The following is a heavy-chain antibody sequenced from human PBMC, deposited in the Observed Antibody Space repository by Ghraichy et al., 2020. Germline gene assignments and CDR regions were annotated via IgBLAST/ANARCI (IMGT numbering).Heavy chain of an antibody. V-gene: IGHV3-7*03. CDR1: GFTFSNYW. Sequence: GGSLRLSCAASGFTFSNYWMSWVRQAPGKGLEWVAKIKQDGSEKYYVDSVKGRFTISRDNAKNSLYLQMNSLRAEDTALYYCARVAGSESHYHPFDYWGQGTLVTVSS. CDR2: IKQDGSEK. CDR3: ARVAGSESHYHPFDY. J-gene: IGHJ4*02. D-gene: IGHD3-10*01.